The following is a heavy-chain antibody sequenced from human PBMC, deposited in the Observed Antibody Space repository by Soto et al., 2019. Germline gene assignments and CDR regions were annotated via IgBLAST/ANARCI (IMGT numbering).Heavy chain of an antibody. D-gene: IGHD2-2*01. CDR2: IYYSGST. J-gene: IGHJ3*02. V-gene: IGHV4-61*01. CDR3: VLGCSSTSCYDAFDI. CDR1: GGSVSSGSYY. Sequence: PSETLSLTCTVSGGSVSSGSYYWSWIRQPPGKGLEWVGYIYYSGSTNYNHSLKSRVTISVDTSKNQFSLKLSSVTAADTAVYYCVLGCSSTSCYDAFDIWGQGTMVTVSS.